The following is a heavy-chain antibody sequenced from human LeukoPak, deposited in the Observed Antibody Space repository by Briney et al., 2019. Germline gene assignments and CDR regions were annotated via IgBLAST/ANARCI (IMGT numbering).Heavy chain of an antibody. D-gene: IGHD3-10*01. V-gene: IGHV4-59*01. J-gene: IGHJ5*02. CDR2: IYYSGST. CDR3: ARERYYGSGTNWFDP. Sequence: PSETLSLTCTVSGGSISSYYWSWIRQPPGKGLEWIGYIYYSGSTNYNPSLKSRVTISVDTSKNQFSLKLSSVTAADTAVYYCARERYYGSGTNWFDPRGQGTLVTVSS. CDR1: GGSISSYY.